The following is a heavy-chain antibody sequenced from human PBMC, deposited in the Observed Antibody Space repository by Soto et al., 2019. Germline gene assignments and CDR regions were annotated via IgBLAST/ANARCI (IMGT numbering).Heavy chain of an antibody. CDR1: GFTFSSYA. V-gene: IGHV3-23*01. J-gene: IGHJ4*02. D-gene: IGHD1-26*01. Sequence: GGSLRLSCAASGFTFSSYAMAWVRQAPGKGLGWVSIISGSNNNINYADSVKGRFTISRDNSRNTLYLQMNSLRAEDTAVYYCAKKMYIVGSTLGDYWGQGTLVTVSS. CDR2: ISGSNNNI. CDR3: AKKMYIVGSTLGDY.